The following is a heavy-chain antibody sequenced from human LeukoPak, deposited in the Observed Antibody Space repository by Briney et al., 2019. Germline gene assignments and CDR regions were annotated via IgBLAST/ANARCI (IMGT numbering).Heavy chain of an antibody. CDR2: ISSSSSYI. J-gene: IGHJ3*02. Sequence: GGSLRLSCAASGFTFSSYSMNWVRHAPGKGLEWVSSISSSSSYIYYADSVKGRFTISRDNAKNSLYLQMNSLRAEDTAVYYCAREGLCFGGPAFDIWGQGTMVTVSS. CDR3: AREGLCFGGPAFDI. D-gene: IGHD3-10*01. CDR1: GFTFSSYS. V-gene: IGHV3-21*01.